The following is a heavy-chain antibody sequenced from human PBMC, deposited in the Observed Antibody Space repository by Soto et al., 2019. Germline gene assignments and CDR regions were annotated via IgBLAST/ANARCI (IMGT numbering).Heavy chain of an antibody. Sequence: PGGSLRLSCVATGFTFSSYGMHWVRQAPGKGLEWVAVISYDGNNKWHADSVKGRFTISRDNSKNTVDLQMNSLRAEDTAVYYCSAELGRTRKVRGVPTPWGQGTLVTVSS. CDR2: ISYDGNNK. D-gene: IGHD3-10*01. J-gene: IGHJ5*02. CDR1: GFTFSSYG. CDR3: SAELGRTRKVRGVPTP. V-gene: IGHV3-30*03.